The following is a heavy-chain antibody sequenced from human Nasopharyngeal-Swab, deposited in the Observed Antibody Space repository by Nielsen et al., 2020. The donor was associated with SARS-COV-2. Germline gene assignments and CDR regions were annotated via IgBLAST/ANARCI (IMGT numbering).Heavy chain of an antibody. CDR3: ARGWYSSSSDHYYYGMDV. CDR1: GFSFSSYG. V-gene: IGHV3-33*08. D-gene: IGHD6-6*01. CDR2: IWYDGSNK. J-gene: IGHJ6*02. Sequence: GGSLRLSCAASGFSFSSYGMSWVRQAPGKGLEWVAVIWYDGSNKYYADSVKGRFTISRDNSKNTLYLQMNSLRAEDTAVYYCARGWYSSSSDHYYYGMDVWGQGTTVTVSS.